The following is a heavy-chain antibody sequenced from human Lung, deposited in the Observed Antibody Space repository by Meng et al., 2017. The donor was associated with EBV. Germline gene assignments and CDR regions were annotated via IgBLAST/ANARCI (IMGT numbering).Heavy chain of an antibody. CDR1: GGSISSGGYY. D-gene: IGHD6-6*01. Sequence: QVQPQESGPGLVKPSQTLSLPRTVSGGSISSGGYYWSWIRQHPGKGLEWIGYIYYSGSTYYNPSLKSRVTISVDTSKNQFSLKLSSVTAADTAVYYCARVVAGRYNWFDPWGQGTLVTVSS. J-gene: IGHJ5*02. CDR2: IYYSGST. CDR3: ARVVAGRYNWFDP. V-gene: IGHV4-31*03.